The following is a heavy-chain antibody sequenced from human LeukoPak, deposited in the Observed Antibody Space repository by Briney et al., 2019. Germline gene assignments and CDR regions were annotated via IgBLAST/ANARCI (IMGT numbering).Heavy chain of an antibody. CDR2: ISAYNGNT. J-gene: IGHJ6*03. CDR3: ARDGSLLFLEWASNYYYYMDV. CDR1: GYIFTSYG. Sequence: ASVKVSCKASGYIFTSYGISWVRQAPGQGLEWMGWISAYNGNTNYAQKLQGRVTMTTDTSTSTAYMELRSLRSDDTAVYYCARDGSLLFLEWASNYYYYMDVWGKGTTVTVSS. D-gene: IGHD3-3*01. V-gene: IGHV1-18*01.